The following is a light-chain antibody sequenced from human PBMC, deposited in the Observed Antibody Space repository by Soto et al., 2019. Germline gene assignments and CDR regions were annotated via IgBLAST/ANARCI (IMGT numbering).Light chain of an antibody. CDR3: SSYTTSNTRQIV. CDR2: DVS. V-gene: IGLV2-14*03. J-gene: IGLJ1*01. Sequence: QSVLTQPASVSGFPGQSITISCTGTSRDVDGYNYVSWYQHHPGKAPKLMIFDVSNRPSGVSNRFSGSKSGNTASLTISGLQPEDEADYYCSSYTTSNTRQIVFGTGTKVTVL. CDR1: SRDVDGYNY.